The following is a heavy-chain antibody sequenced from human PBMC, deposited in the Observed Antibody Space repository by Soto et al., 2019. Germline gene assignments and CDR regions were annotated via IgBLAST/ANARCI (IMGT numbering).Heavy chain of an antibody. J-gene: IGHJ4*02. CDR1: GFTFSSYA. Sequence: VQLVESGGGVVQPGRSLRLSCAASGFTFSSYAMHWVRQAPGKGLEWVAVISYDGSNKYYADSVKGRFTISRDNSKNSLYLQMNSLRAEDTAVYYCARGGKALRFLEWTIGYWGQGTLVAVSS. D-gene: IGHD3-3*01. CDR2: ISYDGSNK. V-gene: IGHV3-30-3*01. CDR3: ARGGKALRFLEWTIGY.